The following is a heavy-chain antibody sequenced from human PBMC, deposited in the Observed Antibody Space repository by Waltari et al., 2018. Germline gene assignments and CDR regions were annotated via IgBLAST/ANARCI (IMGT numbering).Heavy chain of an antibody. D-gene: IGHD1-1*01. CDR3: AKDVAPQLRRFDF. Sequence: EVQLLESGGGFVQPGGSLRLSCAASGFTFTTYAMDWVRQAPGKGLEVCQSVSNSVANPNYADSVKGRFTMSRDNSMNMVYLQMYSLRAEDTAVYYCAKDVAPQLRRFDFWGQGIVVSVSS. V-gene: IGHV3-23*01. J-gene: IGHJ4*02. CDR2: VSNSVANP. CDR1: GFTFTTYA.